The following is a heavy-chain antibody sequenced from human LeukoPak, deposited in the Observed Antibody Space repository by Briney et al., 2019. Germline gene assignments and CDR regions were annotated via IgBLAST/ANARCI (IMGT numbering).Heavy chain of an antibody. V-gene: IGHV1-2*02. CDR3: ARGGGNTYGDVHY. CDR2: LNPNSGGT. Sequence: ASVKVSCKASGYTFTGYYMHWVRQAPGQGLEWVGWLNPNSGGTNYAQMFQGRVTMSRDASISTAYMELSRLTSDDTAVFYCARGGGNTYGDVHYWGQGTLVTVSS. CDR1: GYTFTGYY. J-gene: IGHJ4*02. D-gene: IGHD5-18*01.